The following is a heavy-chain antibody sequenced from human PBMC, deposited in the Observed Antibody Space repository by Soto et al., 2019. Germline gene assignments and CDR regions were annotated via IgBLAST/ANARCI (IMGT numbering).Heavy chain of an antibody. CDR3: ARPGTLTWSRGAFDI. J-gene: IGHJ3*02. CDR2: IYYSGST. CDR1: GGSISSSSYY. V-gene: IGHV4-39*01. Sequence: SETLSLTCTVSGGSISSSSYYWGWIRQPPGKGLEWIGSIYYSGSTYYNPSLKSRVTISVDTSKNQFSLKLSSVTAADTAVYYCARPGTLTWSRGAFDIWGQGTMVTVSS. D-gene: IGHD1-1*01.